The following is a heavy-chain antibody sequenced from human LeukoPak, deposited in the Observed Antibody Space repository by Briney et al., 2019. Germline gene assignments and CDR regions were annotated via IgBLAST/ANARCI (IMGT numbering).Heavy chain of an antibody. Sequence: GGSLRLSCAAAGFTFSSYWMHWVRQAPGKGLVWVSRINSDGSSTSYADAVKGRFTISRDNAKNTLYLQMNSLRAEDTAVYYCASGIVVQAAIYAFDIWGQGTMVTVSS. CDR2: INSDGSST. CDR3: ASGIVVQAAIYAFDI. D-gene: IGHD2-2*01. V-gene: IGHV3-74*01. J-gene: IGHJ3*02. CDR1: GFTFSSYW.